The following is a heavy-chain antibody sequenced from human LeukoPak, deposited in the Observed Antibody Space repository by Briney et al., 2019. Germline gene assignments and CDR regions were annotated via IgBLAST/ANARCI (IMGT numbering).Heavy chain of an antibody. CDR2: ISSSGSTI. CDR3: ARVFVGYCSSTSCYGPPDY. CDR1: GFTFSDYY. Sequence: GGSLRLSCAASGFTFSDYYMSWIRQAPGKGREGVSYISSSGSTIYYADSVKGRFTISRDNAKNSLYLQMNSLRAEDTAVYYCARVFVGYCSSTSCYGPPDYWGQGALVTVSS. D-gene: IGHD2-2*03. V-gene: IGHV3-11*01. J-gene: IGHJ4*02.